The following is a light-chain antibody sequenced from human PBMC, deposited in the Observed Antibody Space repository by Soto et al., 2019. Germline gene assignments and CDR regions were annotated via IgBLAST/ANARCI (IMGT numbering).Light chain of an antibody. CDR3: QQYNTFPPI. CDR2: KAS. J-gene: IGKJ3*01. CDR1: QSINRW. V-gene: IGKV1-5*03. Sequence: DIQMTQSPSTLSASVGDRVSITCRASQSINRWLAWYQQKPGKAPNLLIYKASSLQSGVPSRFSGSGSGTEFPLTITSLQPDDFATYYCQQYNTFPPIFGPGTKVDIE.